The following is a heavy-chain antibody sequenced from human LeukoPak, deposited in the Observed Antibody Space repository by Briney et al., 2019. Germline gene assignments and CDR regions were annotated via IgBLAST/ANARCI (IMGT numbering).Heavy chain of an antibody. CDR1: GFTFSSYA. CDR2: ISYDGSNK. V-gene: IGHV3-30-3*01. CDR3: ARVHSKYQLLLNWFDP. D-gene: IGHD2-2*01. J-gene: IGHJ5*02. Sequence: PGGSLRLSCAASGFTFSSYAMHWVRQAPGKGLEWVAVISYDGSNKYYADSVKGRFTISRDNAKNSLYLQMNSLRAEDTAVYYCARVHSKYQLLLNWFDPWGQGTLVTVSS.